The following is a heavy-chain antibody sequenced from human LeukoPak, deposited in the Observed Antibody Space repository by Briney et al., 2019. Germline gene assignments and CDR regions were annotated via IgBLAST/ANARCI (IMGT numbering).Heavy chain of an antibody. CDR1: GFTFDDYA. J-gene: IGHJ3*02. Sequence: GGSLRLSCAASGFTFDDYAMHWVRQAPGKGLEWVSGISWNSGSIGYADSVKGRFTISRDNAKNSLYLQMNSLRAEDTAVYYCATGSGDAFDIWGQGTMVTVSS. CDR2: ISWNSGSI. V-gene: IGHV3-9*01. CDR3: ATGSGDAFDI. D-gene: IGHD6-25*01.